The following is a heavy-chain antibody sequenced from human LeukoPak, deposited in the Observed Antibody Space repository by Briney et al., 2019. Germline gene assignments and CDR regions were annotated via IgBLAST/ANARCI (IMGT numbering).Heavy chain of an antibody. D-gene: IGHD2-2*01. V-gene: IGHV3-53*01. J-gene: IGHJ5*02. Sequence: GGSLRLSCAASGFTVSSNYMSWVRQAPGKGLEWVSVIYSGGSTYYADSVKGRFTISRDNSKNTLYLQMNSLRAEDTAVYYCASGGYCSSTNCYPNWFDPWGQGTLVTVSS. CDR3: ASGGYCSSTNCYPNWFDP. CDR1: GFTVSSNY. CDR2: IYSGGST.